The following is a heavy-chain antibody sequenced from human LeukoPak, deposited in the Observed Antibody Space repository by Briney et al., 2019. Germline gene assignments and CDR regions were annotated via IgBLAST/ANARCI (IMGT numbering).Heavy chain of an antibody. D-gene: IGHD3-22*01. J-gene: IGHJ4*02. CDR3: ARGAYYYDSSGYYCSLFTPSFDY. CDR1: GYTFTSYG. V-gene: IGHV1-18*01. Sequence: ASVTVSCKASGYTFTSYGISWVRQAPGQGLEWMGWISAYNGNTNYAQKLQGRVTMTTDTSTSTAYMELRSLRSDDTAVYYCARGAYYYDSSGYYCSLFTPSFDYWGQGTLVTVSS. CDR2: ISAYNGNT.